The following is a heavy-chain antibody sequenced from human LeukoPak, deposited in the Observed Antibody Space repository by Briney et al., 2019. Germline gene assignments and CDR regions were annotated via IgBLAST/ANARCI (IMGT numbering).Heavy chain of an antibody. V-gene: IGHV4-61*02. CDR3: AIHDYGDRDAFDI. CDR2: IYSSGST. Sequence: SQTLSLTCTVSGGSISSGTYYWSWIRQPAGKGLEWIGRIYSSGSTSYNPSLESRVTISVDTSENRFSLKLSSVTAADTAVYYCAIHDYGDRDAFDIWGLGTMVTVSS. D-gene: IGHD4-17*01. J-gene: IGHJ3*02. CDR1: GGSISSGTYY.